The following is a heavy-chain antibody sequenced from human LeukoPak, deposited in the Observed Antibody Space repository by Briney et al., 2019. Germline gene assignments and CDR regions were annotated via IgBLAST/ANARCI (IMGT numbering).Heavy chain of an antibody. CDR3: AMRSSVPAGTDYFDY. CDR2: IIPKFGST. Sequence: SVKVSYKASGGTFSNSGMNWVRQAPGQGLQWMGGIIPKFGSTKYAREFQGRFTITADESTSTAYMELSSLRSEDTAVYYCAMRSSVPAGTDYFDYWGQGTLVTVSS. CDR1: GGTFSNSG. V-gene: IGHV1-69*01. D-gene: IGHD2-2*01. J-gene: IGHJ4*02.